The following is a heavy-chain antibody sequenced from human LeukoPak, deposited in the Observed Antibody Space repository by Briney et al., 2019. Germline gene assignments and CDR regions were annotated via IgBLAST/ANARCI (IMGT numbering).Heavy chain of an antibody. D-gene: IGHD5-18*01. CDR3: AGGKDTAMAPSYWFDP. J-gene: IGHJ5*02. V-gene: IGHV4-31*03. CDR2: IYYSGST. CDR1: GGSISSGGYY. Sequence: SQTLSLTCTVSGGSISSGGYYWSWIRQHPGKGLEWIGYIYYSGSTYYNPSLKSRVTISVDTPKNQFSLNLSSVTAADTAVYYCAGGKDTAMAPSYWFDPWGQGTLVTVSS.